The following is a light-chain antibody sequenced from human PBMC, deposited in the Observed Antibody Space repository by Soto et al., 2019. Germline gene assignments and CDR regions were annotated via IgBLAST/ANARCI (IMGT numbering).Light chain of an antibody. CDR1: QGISSW. Sequence: DIQMTQSPSTLSASVGDRVTITCRASQGISSWLAWYQQKPGKAPKLLIYKASNLESGVPSRFSGSGSGTEFTLTISSLQPDDFATYYCQQYYNYWTFGQGTKLEIK. J-gene: IGKJ2*01. V-gene: IGKV1-5*03. CDR3: QQYYNYWT. CDR2: KAS.